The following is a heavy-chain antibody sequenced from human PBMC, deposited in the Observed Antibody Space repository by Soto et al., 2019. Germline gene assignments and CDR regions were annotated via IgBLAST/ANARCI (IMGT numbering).Heavy chain of an antibody. CDR3: AKPRAPYYAMDV. J-gene: IGHJ6*02. V-gene: IGHV1-69*12. Sequence: QVQLVQPGAEVKKPGSSVKVSCKASGGPFNNYTINWMRQAPGQGLEWMGGIIPIFGKEHYAQKFQGRVTISADESTYTAYMELSSLTAEDTAVYYCAKPRAPYYAMDVWGQGTTVTVSS. CDR1: GGPFNNYT. CDR2: IIPIFGKE.